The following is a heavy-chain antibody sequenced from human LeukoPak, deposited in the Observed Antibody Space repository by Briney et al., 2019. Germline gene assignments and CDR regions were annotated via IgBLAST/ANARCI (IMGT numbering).Heavy chain of an antibody. CDR2: ISGSGGST. D-gene: IGHD3-9*01. CDR1: GFTFSGYS. J-gene: IGHJ4*02. CDR3: AKCSTLAGGYFDWLLYDY. Sequence: GGSLRLSCAASGFTFSGYSLSWVRQAPGKGLEWVSAISGSGGSTYYADSVKGRFTISRDNSKNTLYLQMNSLRAEDTAVYYCAKCSTLAGGYFDWLLYDYWGQGTLVTVSS. V-gene: IGHV3-23*01.